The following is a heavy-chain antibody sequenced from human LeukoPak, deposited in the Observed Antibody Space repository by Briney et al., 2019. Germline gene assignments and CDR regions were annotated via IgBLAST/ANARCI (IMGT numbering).Heavy chain of an antibody. Sequence: GGSLRLSCTASGFTFGDYAMSLFRQAPGKGLQWVGYIRSKAYGATTEYAASVKGRFTISRDDSKSIAYLQMNSLKTEDTAVYYCTREYYYHSSGFDYWGQGTLVTVSS. CDR1: GFTFGDYA. CDR3: TREYYYHSSGFDY. J-gene: IGHJ4*02. CDR2: IRSKAYGATT. D-gene: IGHD3-22*01. V-gene: IGHV3-49*03.